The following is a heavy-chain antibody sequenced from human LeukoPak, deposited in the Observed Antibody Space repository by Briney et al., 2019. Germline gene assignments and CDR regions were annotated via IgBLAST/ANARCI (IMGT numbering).Heavy chain of an antibody. CDR1: GFTFSSYS. CDR2: ISSSSSYV. V-gene: IGHV3-21*01. Sequence: GGSLRLSCAASGFTFSSYSMNWVRQAPGKGLEWVSSISSSSSYVYSADSVKGRFTISRDNAKNSLYLQMNSVRAEDTAVYYCARDFSFDSSSWGFFDYWGQGTLVTVSS. J-gene: IGHJ4*02. D-gene: IGHD6-13*01. CDR3: ARDFSFDSSSWGFFDY.